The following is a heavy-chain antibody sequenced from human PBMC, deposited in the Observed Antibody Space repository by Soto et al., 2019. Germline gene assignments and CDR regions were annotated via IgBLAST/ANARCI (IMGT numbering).Heavy chain of an antibody. Sequence: GGSLRLSCAASGFTVSSNYMSWVRQAPGKGLEWVSVIYSGGSTYYADSVKGRFTISRDNSKNTLYLQMNSLRAEDTAVYYCARGNYDFYTHFDYWGQGTLVTVSS. D-gene: IGHD3-3*01. CDR3: ARGNYDFYTHFDY. CDR1: GFTVSSNY. CDR2: IYSGGST. J-gene: IGHJ4*02. V-gene: IGHV3-66*01.